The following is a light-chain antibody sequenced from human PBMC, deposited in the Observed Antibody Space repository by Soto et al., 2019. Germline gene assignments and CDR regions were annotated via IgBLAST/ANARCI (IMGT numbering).Light chain of an antibody. J-gene: IGLJ1*01. CDR1: SSDVGTYNL. V-gene: IGLV2-23*02. CDR3: CSYAGSSSSI. Sequence: QSALTQPASVSGSPGQSITISCSGTSSDVGTYNLVSWYQQYPGKAPRLMIYEVTKRPSGVSNRFSGSKSGNTASLTISGLQPEDGADYYCCSYAGSSSSIFGTGTKLTVL. CDR2: EVT.